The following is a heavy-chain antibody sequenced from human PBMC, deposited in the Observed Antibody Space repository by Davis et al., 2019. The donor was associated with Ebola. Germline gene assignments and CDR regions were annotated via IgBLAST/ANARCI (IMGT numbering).Heavy chain of an antibody. CDR3: ARDAGFYYFDS. D-gene: IGHD6-25*01. V-gene: IGHV3-30*04. CDR1: GFIFRTYA. CDR2: ISYDGGHE. J-gene: IGHJ4*01. Sequence: GGSLRLSCAASGFIFRTYAMHWVRQAPGGGLEWVAVISYDGGHEYYADSVKGRFTISRDSSRNTLYLQMNSLRPEDTAEYFCARDAGFYYFDSWGQGTLVTVSS.